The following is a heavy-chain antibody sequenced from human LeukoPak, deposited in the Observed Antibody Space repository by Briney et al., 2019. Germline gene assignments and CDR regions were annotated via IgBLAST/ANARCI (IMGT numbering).Heavy chain of an antibody. J-gene: IGHJ6*02. CDR2: ISYSGYT. CDR3: ARRFGSYYYYGMDV. V-gene: IGHV4-39*01. Sequence: SETLSLTCTVSGGSITSSSYYWAWFRHPPGKGLEWFGSISYSGYTHYNPSLKSRLTISVDTSRNQFSLKLNSVTAADTAVYYCARRFGSYYYYGMDVWGQGTTVTVSS. D-gene: IGHD3-10*01. CDR1: GGSITSSSYY.